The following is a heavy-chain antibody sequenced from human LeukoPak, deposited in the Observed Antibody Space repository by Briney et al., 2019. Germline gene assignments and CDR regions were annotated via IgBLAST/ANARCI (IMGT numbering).Heavy chain of an antibody. Sequence: GGSLRLSCSGAGFAVTTNHMTWVRQAPGKGLECVSIIYNNGDTFYEDSVRGRFTISRDISTNTVDLLMNSLRPEDTALYYCSPSRAAGGKTDYWGQGNLVTVSS. D-gene: IGHD3-16*01. CDR2: IYNNGDT. CDR1: GFAVTTNH. V-gene: IGHV3-53*01. J-gene: IGHJ4*02. CDR3: SPSRAAGGKTDY.